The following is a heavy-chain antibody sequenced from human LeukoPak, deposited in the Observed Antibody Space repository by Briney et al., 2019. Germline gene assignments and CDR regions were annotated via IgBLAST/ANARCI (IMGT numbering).Heavy chain of an antibody. J-gene: IGHJ6*02. Sequence: GGSLRLSCAASGFTFSSYSVNWVRQAPGKGLEWVSSISSSSNFIYYADSVKGRFTISRDNAKSSLFLQMNSLRAEDTAVYYCARETYYYYATDVWGQGTTVTVSS. CDR3: ARETYYYYATDV. V-gene: IGHV3-21*01. CDR2: ISSSSNFI. CDR1: GFTFSSYS.